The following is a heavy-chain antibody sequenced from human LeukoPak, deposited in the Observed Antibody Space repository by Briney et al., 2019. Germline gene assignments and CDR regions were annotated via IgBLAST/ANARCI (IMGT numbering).Heavy chain of an antibody. V-gene: IGHV3-21*01. D-gene: IGHD3-10*01. CDR3: ARDVGFYGSGRNYYGMDV. Sequence: GGSLRLSCAASGFTFSSYSMNWVRQAPGKGLEWVSSISSSSSYIYYADSVKGRFTISRDNAKNSLYLQMNSLRAEDTAVYYCARDVGFYGSGRNYYGMDVWGKGTTVTVSS. CDR2: ISSSSSYI. CDR1: GFTFSSYS. J-gene: IGHJ6*04.